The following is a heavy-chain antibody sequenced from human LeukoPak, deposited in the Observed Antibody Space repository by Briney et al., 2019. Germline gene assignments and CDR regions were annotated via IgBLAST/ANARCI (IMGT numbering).Heavy chain of an antibody. Sequence: GGCLRLPCAASGFTFSIYWISGVPEAPGKGLEWVANIKQDWSEKYYVDSVKGRFTIYRDNAKNSLYLKINSLRAPDARVYSFARDFGWSADCDCWSGYDRVFVYWGQGGMASVCS. CDR1: GFTFSIYW. D-gene: IGHD3-3*01. V-gene: IGHV3-7*01. CDR2: IKQDWSEK. J-gene: IGHJ4*02. CDR3: ARDFGWSADCDCWSGYDRVFVY.